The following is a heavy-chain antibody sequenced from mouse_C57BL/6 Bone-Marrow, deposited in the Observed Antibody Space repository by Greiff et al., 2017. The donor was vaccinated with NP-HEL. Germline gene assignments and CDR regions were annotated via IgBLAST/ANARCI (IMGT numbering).Heavy chain of an antibody. CDR1: EYEFPSHD. D-gene: IGHD2-3*01. J-gene: IGHJ1*03. V-gene: IGHV5-2*01. CDR2: INSDGGST. CDR3: ARRSDGYFWYFDV. Sequence: EVKLVESGGGLVQPGESLKLSCESNEYEFPSHDMSWVRKTPEKRLELVAAINSDGGSTYYPDTMERRFIISRDNTKKTLYLQLSSLRSEDTALYYCARRSDGYFWYFDVWGTGTTVTVSS.